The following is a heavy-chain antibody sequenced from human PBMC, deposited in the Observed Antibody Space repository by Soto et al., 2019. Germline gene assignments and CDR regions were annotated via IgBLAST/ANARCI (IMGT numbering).Heavy chain of an antibody. CDR2: IYSGGNT. CDR1: GFPVSSNY. D-gene: IGHD5-12*01. J-gene: IGHJ3*02. V-gene: IGHV3-53*04. Sequence: GGSLRLSCAASGFPVSSNYMSWVRQAPGKGLEWVSVIYSGGNTYYADSVKGRFTISRHNSKNTLYLQMNSLRAEDTAVYYCARSLYSGYAPDAFDIWGQGTMVTVSS. CDR3: ARSLYSGYAPDAFDI.